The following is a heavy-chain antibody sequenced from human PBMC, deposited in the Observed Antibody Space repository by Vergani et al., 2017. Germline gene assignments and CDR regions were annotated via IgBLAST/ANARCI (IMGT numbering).Heavy chain of an antibody. CDR2: ISWDGGSK. Sequence: EVQLVESGGVVVQPGGSLRLSCAASGFTFDDYAMHWVRHAPGKGLEWVSLISWDGGSKYYADSVKGRFTISRDNSKNSLYLQMNSLRAEDTALYYCAKDPSKSGFDEWHDYWGQGTLVTVSS. J-gene: IGHJ4*02. D-gene: IGHD5-12*01. V-gene: IGHV3-43D*04. CDR3: AKDPSKSGFDEWHDY. CDR1: GFTFDDYA.